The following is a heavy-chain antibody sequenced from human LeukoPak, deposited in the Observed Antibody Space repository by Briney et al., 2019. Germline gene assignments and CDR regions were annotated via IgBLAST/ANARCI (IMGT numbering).Heavy chain of an antibody. CDR2: ISAYNGNT. D-gene: IGHD3-9*01. CDR1: GYTFTSYG. Sequence: ASVKVSCKASGYTFTSYGVSWVRQAPGQGLEWMGWISAYNGNTNYAQKLQGRVTMTTDTSTSTAYMELRSLRSDDTAVYYCARDGPVLRYLRANDYWGQGTLVTVSS. J-gene: IGHJ4*02. CDR3: ARDGPVLRYLRANDY. V-gene: IGHV1-18*01.